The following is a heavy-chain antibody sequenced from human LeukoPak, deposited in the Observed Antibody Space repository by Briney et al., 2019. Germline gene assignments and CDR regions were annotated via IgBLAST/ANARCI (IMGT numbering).Heavy chain of an antibody. Sequence: GGSLRLSCVASGFSFSNYGTHWVRQAPGKGLEWVTFMQYDGSVEFYADSVKGRFTISRDNSKNTLYLQMNSLRAEDTAVYYCARDVAYCGGDCQTHYYYYYGMDVWGQGTTVTVSS. V-gene: IGHV3-30*02. D-gene: IGHD2-21*02. CDR2: MQYDGSVE. CDR3: ARDVAYCGGDCQTHYYYYYGMDV. CDR1: GFSFSNYG. J-gene: IGHJ6*02.